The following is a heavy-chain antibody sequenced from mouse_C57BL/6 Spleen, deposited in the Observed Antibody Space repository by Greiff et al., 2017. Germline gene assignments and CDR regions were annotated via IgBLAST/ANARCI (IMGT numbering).Heavy chain of an antibody. CDR1: GYSITSGYY. Sequence: EVQLQESGPGLVKPSQSLSLTCSVTGYSITSGYYWNWIRQFPGNKLEWMGYISYDGSNNYNPSLKNRISITRDTSKNQFFLKLNSVTTEDTATYYCARALVGFDYWGQGTTLTVSS. V-gene: IGHV3-6*01. CDR3: ARALVGFDY. CDR2: ISYDGSN. D-gene: IGHD1-1*02. J-gene: IGHJ2*01.